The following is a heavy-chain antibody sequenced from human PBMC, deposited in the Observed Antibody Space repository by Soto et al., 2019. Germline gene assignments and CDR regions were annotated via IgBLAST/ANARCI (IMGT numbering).Heavy chain of an antibody. Sequence: PGGSLRLSCAASGFTFISYGMHWVRQAPGKGLEWVAVISYDGSNKYYADSVKGRFTISRDNSKNTLYLQMNSLRAEDTAVYYCAKVVDIVVVVAATLGLDYWGQGTLVTVSS. CDR3: AKVVDIVVVVAATLGLDY. CDR1: GFTFISYG. D-gene: IGHD2-15*01. V-gene: IGHV3-30*18. J-gene: IGHJ4*02. CDR2: ISYDGSNK.